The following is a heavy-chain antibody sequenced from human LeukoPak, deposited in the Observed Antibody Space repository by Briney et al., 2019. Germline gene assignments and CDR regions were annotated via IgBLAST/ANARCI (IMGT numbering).Heavy chain of an antibody. V-gene: IGHV3-11*01. CDR3: AKKPPYYDSSGYYDY. J-gene: IGHJ4*02. CDR1: GFTFSDYY. CDR2: ISYSGSTI. D-gene: IGHD3-22*01. Sequence: GGSLRLSCAASGFTFSDYYMSWIRQAPGRGLEWVSYISYSGSTIDYADSVKGRFTISRDNSKNTLYLQMNSLRAEDTAVYYCAKKPPYYDSSGYYDYWGQGTLVTVSS.